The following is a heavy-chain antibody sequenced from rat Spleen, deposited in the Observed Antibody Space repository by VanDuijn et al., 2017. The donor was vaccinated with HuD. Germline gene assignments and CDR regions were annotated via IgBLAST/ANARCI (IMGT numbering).Heavy chain of an antibody. CDR2: ISTGGDNT. CDR1: GFSLISYA. Sequence: VQLKESGPGLVQSSQTLSLTCTVSGFSLISYAVNWIRQPPGKGLEWVAYISTGGDNTYYRDSVKGRFTISRDNTKNTLYLQVDSLRSEERATYYCTRLWDSWGQGGMVTVSS. CDR3: TRLWDS. V-gene: IGHV5S13*01. J-gene: IGHJ2*01.